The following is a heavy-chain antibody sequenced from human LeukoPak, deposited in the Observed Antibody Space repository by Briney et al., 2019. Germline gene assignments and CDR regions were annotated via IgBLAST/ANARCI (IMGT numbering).Heavy chain of an antibody. CDR2: INHRGSI. J-gene: IGHJ4*02. D-gene: IGHD3-9*01. Sequence: PSETLSLTCAVYGGSFSGYYWSWIRQAPGKGLEWIGEINHRGSINYNPSLKSRVTISVDTSKNQFSLKLISVTAADTAVYYCARLCYDILTGYPYYFDYWGQGTLVTVSS. V-gene: IGHV4-34*01. CDR3: ARLCYDILTGYPYYFDY. CDR1: GGSFSGYY.